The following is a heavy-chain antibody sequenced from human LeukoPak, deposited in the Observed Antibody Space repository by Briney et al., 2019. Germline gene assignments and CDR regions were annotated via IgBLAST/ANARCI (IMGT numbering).Heavy chain of an antibody. Sequence: GGSLRLSCAASGFTFDDYCMHWVRQAAGKGLEWVSLISGDGSSTYSADSVKGRFTISRDNSKNSLYLQMNSLRTEDTALNYFAKDEPETPIFYWGQGNLVIVSS. CDR1: GFTFDDYC. V-gene: IGHV3-43*02. CDR2: ISGDGSST. J-gene: IGHJ4*02. CDR3: AKDEPETPIFY. D-gene: IGHD3-3*02.